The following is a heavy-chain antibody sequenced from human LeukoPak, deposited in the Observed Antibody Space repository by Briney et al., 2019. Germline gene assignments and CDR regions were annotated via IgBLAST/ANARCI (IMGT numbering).Heavy chain of an antibody. D-gene: IGHD3-10*02. V-gene: IGHV1-46*01. CDR1: GYTFTTYF. Sequence: ASVKVSCKASGYTFTTYFIHWVRQTPGQGLEWMGVINPDGAITTYAQKFQGRVTLTRESPTSTVYMEMSSLTSDDTAVYYCARVDRAVRYEYWGQGTLVTVSS. CDR3: ARVDRAVRYEY. J-gene: IGHJ4*02. CDR2: INPDGAIT.